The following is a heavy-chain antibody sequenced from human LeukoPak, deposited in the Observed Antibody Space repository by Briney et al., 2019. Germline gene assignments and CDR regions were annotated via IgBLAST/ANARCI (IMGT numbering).Heavy chain of an antibody. D-gene: IGHD4-17*01. CDR2: MNPKSGKT. J-gene: IGHJ4*02. Sequence: VASVKVSCKASGDTFTNYEVNGGRQAPGQGLEWMGWMNPKSGKTGYGQKFQGRVTMTRNTSITTAYMELSSLRPEDTAVDFCARVPDYGDYDPDYWGQGTLVTVSS. V-gene: IGHV1-8*01. CDR3: ARVPDYGDYDPDY. CDR1: GDTFTNYE.